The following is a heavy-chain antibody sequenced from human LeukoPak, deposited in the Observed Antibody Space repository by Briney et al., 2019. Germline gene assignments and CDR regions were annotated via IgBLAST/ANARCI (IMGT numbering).Heavy chain of an antibody. V-gene: IGHV3-21*01. CDR1: GFTFSSYS. D-gene: IGHD6-13*01. J-gene: IGHJ4*02. CDR3: AREGSPIAAENFDY. Sequence: TGGSLRLSCAASGFTFSSYSMNWVRQAPGKGLEWVSSISSSSSYIYYADSVKGRFTISRDNAKNSLYLQMNSLRAEDTAVYYCAREGSPIAAENFDYWGQGTLVTVSS. CDR2: ISSSSSYI.